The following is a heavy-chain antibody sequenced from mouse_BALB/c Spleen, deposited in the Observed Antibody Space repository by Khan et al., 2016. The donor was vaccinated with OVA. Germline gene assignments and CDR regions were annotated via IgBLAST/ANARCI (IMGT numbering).Heavy chain of an antibody. J-gene: IGHJ3*01. Sequence: QVQLKQSGAELAKPGASVKMSCKASGFTFTSYWMHWLKQRSGQGLEWIGYINPNTDYTEYNQKFKDKATLTADKSSSTAYMQLTSLTSEDSAVYYCVNHGSSSAWFTYWGRGTLVTVSA. CDR3: VNHGSSSAWFTY. V-gene: IGHV1-7*01. D-gene: IGHD1-1*01. CDR2: INPNTDYT. CDR1: GFTFTSYW.